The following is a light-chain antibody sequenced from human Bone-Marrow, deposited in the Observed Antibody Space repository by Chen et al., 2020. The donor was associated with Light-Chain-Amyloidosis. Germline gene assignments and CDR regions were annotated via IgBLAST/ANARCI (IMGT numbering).Light chain of an antibody. CDR1: SSNIGTGYD. Sequence: QSVLTQPPSVSGAPGQRVTISCTGSSSNIGTGYDVNWYQQLPGTAPKLLIYGNTNRPAGVPDRFSGSKSGTSASLAITGLQAEDEAYDYCQSYDSSLSGSVFGGGTKLTVL. J-gene: IGLJ3*02. V-gene: IGLV1-40*01. CDR3: QSYDSSLSGSV. CDR2: GNT.